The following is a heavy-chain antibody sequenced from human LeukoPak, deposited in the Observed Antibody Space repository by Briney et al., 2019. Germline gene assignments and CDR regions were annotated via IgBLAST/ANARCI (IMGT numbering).Heavy chain of an antibody. V-gene: IGHV3-30-3*01. J-gene: IGHJ3*02. CDR3: AKDQGGVLDAFDI. CDR1: GFTFSSYA. D-gene: IGHD2-8*02. CDR2: ISYDGGNK. Sequence: GGSLRLSCAASGFTFSSYAMHWVRQAPGKGLEWVAVISYDGGNKYYADSVKGRFTISRDNSKNTLYLQMNSLRAEDTAVYYCAKDQGGVLDAFDIWGQGTMVTVSS.